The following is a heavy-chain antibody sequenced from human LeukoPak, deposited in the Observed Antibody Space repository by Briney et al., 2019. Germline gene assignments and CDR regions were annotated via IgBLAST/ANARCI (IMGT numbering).Heavy chain of an antibody. CDR3: PSKYGSGNDVTAPLDY. V-gene: IGHV3-33*01. CDR2: IWYDGSKK. Sequence: PGGSLRLSCTPSGFTFSSYGMHSVAQAPGKGLEWVAVIWYDGSKKYYGDSVKGRFAISRDNLKNTLYLQMNSLRAEDTAVYYCPSKYGSGNDVTAPLDYWGQGTLVTVSS. J-gene: IGHJ4*02. CDR1: GFTFSSYG. D-gene: IGHD3-10*01.